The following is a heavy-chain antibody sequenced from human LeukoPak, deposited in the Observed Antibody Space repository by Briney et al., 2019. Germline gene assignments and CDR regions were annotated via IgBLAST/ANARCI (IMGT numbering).Heavy chain of an antibody. CDR2: IYYSGST. V-gene: IGHV4-59*08. D-gene: IGHD6-19*01. J-gene: IGHJ4*02. CDR3: AKLYSSGWYGFFDS. Sequence: PSETLSLTCTVSGGSISSYYWSWIRQPPGKGLEWIGYIYYSGSTTYNPTLKSRVTISVDTSKIQFSLKLSSVTAADTAMYYCAKLYSSGWYGFFDSWGQGTLVTVSS. CDR1: GGSISSYY.